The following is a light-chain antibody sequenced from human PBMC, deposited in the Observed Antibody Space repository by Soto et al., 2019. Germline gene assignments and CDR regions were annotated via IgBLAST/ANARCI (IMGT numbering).Light chain of an antibody. V-gene: IGKV1-33*01. CDR1: QDIDNY. Sequence: IQLTQSPSSLSASVGESVTITCRASQDIDNYLNWYQHRPGEAPKLLIYAASYLETGVPARFSGSGSGTDFSFTITSLQPEDSATYYCLQYDTRPTMTFGQGTRLENK. CDR3: LQYDTRPTMT. CDR2: AAS. J-gene: IGKJ5*01.